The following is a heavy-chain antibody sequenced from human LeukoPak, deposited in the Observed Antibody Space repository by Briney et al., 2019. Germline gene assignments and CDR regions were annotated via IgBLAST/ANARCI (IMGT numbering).Heavy chain of an antibody. CDR2: ISGSGGST. CDR1: GFTFSSYA. Sequence: AGGSLRLSCAASGFTFSSYAMSWVRQAPGKGLEWVSAISGSGGSTYYADSVKGRFTISRDNTKNTLYLQMNSLRAEDTAVYYCARGDPERGVWYFDLWGRGTLVTVSS. D-gene: IGHD1-14*01. J-gene: IGHJ2*01. CDR3: ARGDPERGVWYFDL. V-gene: IGHV3-23*01.